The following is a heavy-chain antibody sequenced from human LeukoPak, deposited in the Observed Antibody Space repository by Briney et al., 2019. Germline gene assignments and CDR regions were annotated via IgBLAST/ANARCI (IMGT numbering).Heavy chain of an antibody. CDR2: VNYSGST. CDR1: GGFLSSYY. V-gene: IGHV4-59*08. D-gene: IGHD5-18*01. CDR3: ARRRYSYGFNYGMDV. Sequence: PSETLSLTCTVSGGFLSSYYWSWIRQPPGKGLEWIGNVNYSGSTNYSPSLKSRATISVDTSKNQLSLRLSSVTAADTAVYYCARRRYSYGFNYGMDVWGQGTTVTVSS. J-gene: IGHJ6*02.